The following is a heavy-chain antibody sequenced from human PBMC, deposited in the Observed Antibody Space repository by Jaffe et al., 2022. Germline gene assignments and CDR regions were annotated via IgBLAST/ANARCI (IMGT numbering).Heavy chain of an antibody. V-gene: IGHV2-26*01. Sequence: QVTLKESGPVLVKPTETLTLTCTVSGFSLSNARMGVSWIRQPPGKALEWLAHIFSNDEKSYSTSLKSRLTISKDTSKSQVVLTMTNMDPVDTATYYCARTSLTYDFWSGYLYYFDYWGQGTLVTVSS. CDR3: ARTSLTYDFWSGYLYYFDY. CDR1: GFSLSNARMG. CDR2: IFSNDEK. D-gene: IGHD3-3*01. J-gene: IGHJ4*02.